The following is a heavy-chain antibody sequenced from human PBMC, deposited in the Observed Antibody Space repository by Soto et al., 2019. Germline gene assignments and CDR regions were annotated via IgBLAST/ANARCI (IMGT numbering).Heavy chain of an antibody. J-gene: IGHJ4*02. CDR1: GFPFTRYS. Sequence: EVQLVESGGGLVKPGGSPRLSCAASGFPFTRYSMNWVPQAPGKGLEWVSSISSTTNYIYYGDSMKGRFTISRDNAKNSLYLEMNSLRAEDTAVYYCARESEDLTSNFDYWGQGTLVTVSS. V-gene: IGHV3-21*06. CDR2: ISSTTNYI. CDR3: ARESEDLTSNFDY.